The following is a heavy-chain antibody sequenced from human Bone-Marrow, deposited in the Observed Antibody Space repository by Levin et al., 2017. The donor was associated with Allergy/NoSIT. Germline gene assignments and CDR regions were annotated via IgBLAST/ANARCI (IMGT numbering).Heavy chain of an antibody. CDR2: ISGSGGST. D-gene: IGHD6-13*01. V-gene: IGHV3-23*01. CDR3: AKVQGGSSWHRKHEYFQH. CDR1: GFTFSSYA. J-gene: IGHJ1*01. Sequence: GGSLRLSCAASGFTFSSYAMSWVRQAPGKGLEWVSAISGSGGSTYYADSVKGRFTISRDNSKNTLYLQMNSLRAEDTAVYYCAKVQGGSSWHRKHEYFQHWGQGTLVTVSS.